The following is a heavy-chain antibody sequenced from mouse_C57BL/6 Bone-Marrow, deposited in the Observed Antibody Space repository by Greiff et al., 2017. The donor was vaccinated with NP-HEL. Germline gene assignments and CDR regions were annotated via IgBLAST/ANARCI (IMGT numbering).Heavy chain of an antibody. Sequence: QVQLQQSGAELARPGASVKLSCKASGYTFTSYGISWVKQRPGQGLEWIGEIYPRSGNTYYNEKFKGKATLTADKSSSTAYMELRSLTSEDSAVYFCARERIYYYGSSLPYFDCWGQGTTLTVSS. CDR3: ARERIYYYGSSLPYFDC. D-gene: IGHD1-1*01. CDR2: IYPRSGNT. CDR1: GYTFTSYG. V-gene: IGHV1-81*01. J-gene: IGHJ2*01.